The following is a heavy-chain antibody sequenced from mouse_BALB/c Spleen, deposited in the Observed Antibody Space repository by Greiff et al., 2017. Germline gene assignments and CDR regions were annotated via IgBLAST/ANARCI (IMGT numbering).Heavy chain of an antibody. D-gene: IGHD1-1*01. Sequence: VQLQQSGPGLVAPSQSLSITCTVSGFSLTDYGVSWIRQPPGKGLEWLGVIWGGGSTYYNSALKSRLSISKDNSKSQVFLKMNSLQTDDTAMYYCAKRGTTVVATGTVGYFDVWGAGTTVTVSS. V-gene: IGHV2-6-5*01. CDR3: AKRGTTVVATGTVGYFDV. J-gene: IGHJ1*01. CDR1: GFSLTDYG. CDR2: IWGGGST.